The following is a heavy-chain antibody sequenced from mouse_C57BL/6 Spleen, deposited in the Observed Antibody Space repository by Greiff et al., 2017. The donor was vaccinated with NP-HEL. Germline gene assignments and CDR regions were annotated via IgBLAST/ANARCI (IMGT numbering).Heavy chain of an antibody. CDR1: GYTFTDYY. Sequence: EVQLQQSGPELVKPGASVKISCKASGYTFTDYYMNWVKQSHGKSLEWIGDINPNNGGTSYNQKFKGKATLTVDKSSSTAYMELRSLTSEDSAVYYCARRIWGYFDVWGTGTTVTVSS. J-gene: IGHJ1*03. D-gene: IGHD1-1*02. V-gene: IGHV1-26*01. CDR3: ARRIWGYFDV. CDR2: INPNNGGT.